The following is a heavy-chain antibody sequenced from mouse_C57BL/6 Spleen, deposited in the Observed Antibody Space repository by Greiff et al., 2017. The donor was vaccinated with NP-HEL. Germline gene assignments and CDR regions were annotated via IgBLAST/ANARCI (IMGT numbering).Heavy chain of an antibody. CDR2: INPYNGGT. CDR1: GYTFTDYY. D-gene: IGHD1-1*01. V-gene: IGHV1-19*01. J-gene: IGHJ1*03. CDR3: ARAGITTVNWYFDV. Sequence: EVQLQQSGPVLVKPGASVKMSCKASGYTFTDYYMNWVKQSHGKSLEWIGVINPYNGGTSYNQKFKGKATLTVDKSSSTAYMELNSLTSEDSAVYYCARAGITTVNWYFDVWGTGTTVTVSS.